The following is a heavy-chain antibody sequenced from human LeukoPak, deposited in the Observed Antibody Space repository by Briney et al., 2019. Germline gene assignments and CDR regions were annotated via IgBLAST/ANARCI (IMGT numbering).Heavy chain of an antibody. CDR1: GFTFNNAW. D-gene: IGHD3-22*01. V-gene: IGHV3-15*01. CDR2: IYSKTDGGTR. CDR3: TTYSSGSFGY. Sequence: GGSLRLSCAVSGFTFNNAWMSWVRQAPGKGLEWVGRIYSKTDGGTRDYAAPVKGRLTISGDDSKTILYLQMNSLKTEDTAVYYCTTYSSGSFGYWGQGTLVTVSS. J-gene: IGHJ4*02.